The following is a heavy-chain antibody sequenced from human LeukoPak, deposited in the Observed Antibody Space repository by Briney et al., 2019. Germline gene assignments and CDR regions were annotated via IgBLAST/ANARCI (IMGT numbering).Heavy chain of an antibody. J-gene: IGHJ5*02. CDR1: GFTVSSNY. D-gene: IGHD1-26*01. Sequence: QPGGSLRLSCAASGFTVSSNYMSWVRQAPGKGLEWVSTIYSGGSTYYADSVKGRFTISRDNAKNSLYLQMNSLRAEDTAVYYCARDFMREPYNWFDPWGQGTLVTVSS. V-gene: IGHV3-53*01. CDR3: ARDFMREPYNWFDP. CDR2: IYSGGST.